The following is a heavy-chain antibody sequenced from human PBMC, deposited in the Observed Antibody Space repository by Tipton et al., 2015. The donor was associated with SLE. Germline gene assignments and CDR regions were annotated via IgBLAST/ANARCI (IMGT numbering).Heavy chain of an antibody. CDR3: ARENTFYGILNGYPHDAFDI. CDR1: GGSISGYY. V-gene: IGHV4-4*07. Sequence: TLSLTCTVSGGSISGYYYNWIRRPAGKGLEWIGRIFTSGSTNYNPSLKGRVTMSVDTSKSQISLRLSSVTAADTAMYYCARENTFYGILNGYPHDAFDIWGQGTMVTVSS. CDR2: IFTSGST. D-gene: IGHD3-9*01. J-gene: IGHJ3*02.